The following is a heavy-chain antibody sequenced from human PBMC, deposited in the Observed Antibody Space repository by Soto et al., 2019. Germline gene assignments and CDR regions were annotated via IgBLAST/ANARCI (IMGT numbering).Heavy chain of an antibody. Sequence: GASVKVSCKASGYTFTSYYVHWVRQAPGQGLEWMGIINPSGGSTSYAQKFQGRVTMTRDTSTSTVYMELSSLRSEDTAVYYCARVPLEDTILGGMDVWGQGTTVTVSS. J-gene: IGHJ6*02. CDR1: GYTFTSYY. D-gene: IGHD3-3*01. V-gene: IGHV1-46*01. CDR3: ARVPLEDTILGGMDV. CDR2: INPSGGST.